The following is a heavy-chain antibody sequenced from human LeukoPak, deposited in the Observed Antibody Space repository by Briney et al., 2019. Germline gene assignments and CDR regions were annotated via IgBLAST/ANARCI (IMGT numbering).Heavy chain of an antibody. Sequence: PSETLSLTCTVSGGPISSSSYYWGWIRQPPGKGLEWIGSIYYSGSTYYNPSLKSRVTISVDTSKNQFSLKLSSVTAADTAVYYCARHRGYGSGSGVFDIWGQGTMVTVSS. D-gene: IGHD3-10*01. CDR3: ARHRGYGSGSGVFDI. CDR2: IYYSGST. CDR1: GGPISSSSYY. V-gene: IGHV4-39*01. J-gene: IGHJ3*02.